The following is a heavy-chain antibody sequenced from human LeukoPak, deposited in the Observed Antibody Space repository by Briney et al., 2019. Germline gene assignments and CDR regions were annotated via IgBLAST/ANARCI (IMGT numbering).Heavy chain of an antibody. V-gene: IGHV4-34*01. D-gene: IGHD3-3*01. J-gene: IGHJ5*02. CDR2: INHSGST. CDR3: ARGSHSYDFWSGYNWFDP. CDR1: GGSFSGYY. Sequence: SGTLSLTCAVYGGSFSGYYWSWIRQPPGKGLEWIGEINHSGSTNYNPSLKSRVTISVDTSKNQFSLKLSSVTAADTAVYYCARGSHSYDFWSGYNWFDPWGQGTLVTVSS.